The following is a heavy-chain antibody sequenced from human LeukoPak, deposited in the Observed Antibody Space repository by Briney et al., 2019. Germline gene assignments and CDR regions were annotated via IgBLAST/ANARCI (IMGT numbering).Heavy chain of an antibody. V-gene: IGHV3-9*01. Sequence: PGGSLRLSCAASGFTFDDYAMHWVRQAPGKGLEWVSGISWNSGSIGYADSVKGRFTISRDNAKNSLYLQMNSLRAEDTALYYCAKGWNWVDDNFAYWGQGTLITVSS. CDR2: ISWNSGSI. J-gene: IGHJ4*02. CDR3: AKGWNWVDDNFAY. CDR1: GFTFDDYA. D-gene: IGHD1-7*01.